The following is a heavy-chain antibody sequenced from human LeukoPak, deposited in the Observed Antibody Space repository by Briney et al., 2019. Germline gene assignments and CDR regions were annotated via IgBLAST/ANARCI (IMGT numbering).Heavy chain of an antibody. Sequence: GGSLRLSCAASGFTFSSYTINWVRQAPGKGLEWVSSITSSSYIYYADSVKGRFTISRDNAKNSLYLQMNSLRAEDTAVYYCARDSPSASYDCFDYWGQGTMVTVAS. D-gene: IGHD1-26*01. CDR1: GFTFSSYT. J-gene: IGHJ4*02. CDR2: ITSSSYI. V-gene: IGHV3-21*01. CDR3: ARDSPSASYDCFDY.